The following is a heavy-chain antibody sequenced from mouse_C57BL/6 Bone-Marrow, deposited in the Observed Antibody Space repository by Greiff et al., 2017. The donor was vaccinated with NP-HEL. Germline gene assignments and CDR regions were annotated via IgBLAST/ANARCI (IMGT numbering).Heavy chain of an antibody. CDR2: IDPSDSYT. D-gene: IGHD1-1*01. CDR1: GYTFTSYW. V-gene: IGHV1-69*01. J-gene: IGHJ1*03. Sequence: VQLQQPGAELVMPGASVKLSCKASGYTFTSYWMHWVKQRPGQGLEWIGEIDPSDSYTNYNQKFKGKSTLTVDKSSSTAYMQLSSLTSEDSAVYYCARDYYGSSYVSDWYFDVWGKGTTVTVSS. CDR3: ARDYYGSSYVSDWYFDV.